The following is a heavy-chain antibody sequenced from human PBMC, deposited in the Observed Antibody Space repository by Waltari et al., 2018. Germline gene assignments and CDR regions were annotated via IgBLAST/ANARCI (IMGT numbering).Heavy chain of an antibody. J-gene: IGHJ4*02. CDR1: GMPLSSFW. CDR3: VTGLTTVTAKDYFDH. D-gene: IGHD4-17*01. Sequence: EVQLVESGGGSVQPGGSLRLSCAASGMPLSSFWMNWVRQAPGKGLEWVANIKKDGSEKNYVDSVEGRFSISRDNAQNSLYLQMNSLRAEDTAIYYCVTGLTTVTAKDYFDHWGQGALVTVSS. V-gene: IGHV3-7*01. CDR2: IKKDGSEK.